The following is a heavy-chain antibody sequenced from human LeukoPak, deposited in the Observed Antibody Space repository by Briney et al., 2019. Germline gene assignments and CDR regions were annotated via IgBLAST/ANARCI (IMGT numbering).Heavy chain of an antibody. Sequence: GGSLRLSCAASGFTFSNYWMHWVRQAPGKGLVWVSRLDTDGSDTSYADSVKGRFTISRDNAKNTMYLQMNSLRAEDTALYYCAKDIIIGAAGPAYFDYWGQGTLVTVSS. CDR2: LDTDGSDT. V-gene: IGHV3-74*01. J-gene: IGHJ4*02. CDR1: GFTFSNYW. D-gene: IGHD6-13*01. CDR3: AKDIIIGAAGPAYFDY.